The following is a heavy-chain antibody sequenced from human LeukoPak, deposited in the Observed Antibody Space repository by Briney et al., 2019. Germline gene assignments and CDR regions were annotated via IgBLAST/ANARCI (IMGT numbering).Heavy chain of an antibody. D-gene: IGHD5-24*01. CDR2: IYYSGST. CDR3: ARQLNYIGFDY. J-gene: IGHJ4*02. Sequence: PSETLSLTCTVSGGSISSYYWSWIRQPPGKGLEWVGYIYYSGSTNYYPSLKSRVTISVDTSKNQFSLKLSSVTAADTAVYYCARQLNYIGFDYWGQGTLVTVSS. CDR1: GGSISSYY. V-gene: IGHV4-59*01.